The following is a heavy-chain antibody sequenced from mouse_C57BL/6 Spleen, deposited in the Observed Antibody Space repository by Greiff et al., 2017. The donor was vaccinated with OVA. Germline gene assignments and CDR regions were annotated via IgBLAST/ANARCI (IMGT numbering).Heavy chain of an antibody. V-gene: IGHV5-6*01. Sequence: EVKVVESGGDLVKPGGSLKLSCAASGFTFSSYGMSWVRQTPDKRLEWVATISSGGSYTYYPDSVKGRFTISRDNARNTLYLQMSSLRSEDTAMYYCARDVCDYDGGYAVDYWGQGTSVTVSS. D-gene: IGHD2-4*01. CDR3: ARDVCDYDGGYAVDY. CDR2: ISSGGSYT. J-gene: IGHJ4*01. CDR1: GFTFSSYG.